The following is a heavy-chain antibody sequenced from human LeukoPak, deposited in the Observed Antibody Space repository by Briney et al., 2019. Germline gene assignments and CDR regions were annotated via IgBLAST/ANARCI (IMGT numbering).Heavy chain of an antibody. CDR3: ARSYCSSNSCYGSLDY. Sequence: SETLSLTCTVSGVSISSDDYYWSWIRQPPGKGLEWIGYIYYSGITYYNPSLKSRVTISVDTSKNQFSLKLSSVTAADTAVYYCARSYCSSNSCYGSLDYWGQGTLVTVSS. J-gene: IGHJ4*02. V-gene: IGHV4-30-4*01. CDR2: IYYSGIT. CDR1: GVSISSDDYY. D-gene: IGHD2-2*01.